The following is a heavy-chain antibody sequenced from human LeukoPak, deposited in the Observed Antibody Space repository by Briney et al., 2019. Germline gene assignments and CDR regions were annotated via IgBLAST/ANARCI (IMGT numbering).Heavy chain of an antibody. D-gene: IGHD2-15*01. CDR1: GYTLTELS. V-gene: IGHV1-24*01. CDR2: FDPEDGET. CDR3: ATEPTNLGYCSGGSCYHYYYYGMDV. J-gene: IGHJ6*02. Sequence: ASVNVSCKVSGYTLTELSMHWVRQAPGKGLEWMGGFDPEDGETIYAQKFQGRVTMTEDTSTDTAYMELSSLRSEDTAVYYCATEPTNLGYCSGGSCYHYYYYGMDVWGQGTTVTVSS.